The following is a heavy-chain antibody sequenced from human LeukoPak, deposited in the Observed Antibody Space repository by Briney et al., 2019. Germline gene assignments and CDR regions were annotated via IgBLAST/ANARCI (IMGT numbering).Heavy chain of an antibody. V-gene: IGHV4-39*07. Sequence: PSETLSLTCTVSAGSFISSSHHWGWIRQPPGKGLEWIGEINHSGSTNYNPSLKSRVTISVDTSKNQFSLKLSSVTAADTAVYYCARGIYLGSGWPSDYWGQGTLVTVSS. CDR1: AGSFISSSHH. J-gene: IGHJ4*02. CDR3: ARGIYLGSGWPSDY. D-gene: IGHD6-19*01. CDR2: INHSGST.